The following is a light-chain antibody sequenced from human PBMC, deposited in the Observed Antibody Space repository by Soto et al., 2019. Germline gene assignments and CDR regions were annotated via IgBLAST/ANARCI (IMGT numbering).Light chain of an antibody. CDR2: DAS. V-gene: IGKV1-33*01. Sequence: DIQMTQSPSSLSASVGDRVTITCQASRDISNYLNWYQQKPGKAPKLLIYDASNLETGVPSRFGGSGSGTDFTVTITSLQPEDIATYYCQQYDNLPRTFGQGTKLEIK. CDR3: QQYDNLPRT. J-gene: IGKJ2*02. CDR1: RDISNY.